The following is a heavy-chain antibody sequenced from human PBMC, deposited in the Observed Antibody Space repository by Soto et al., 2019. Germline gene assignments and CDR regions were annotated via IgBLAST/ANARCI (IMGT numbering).Heavy chain of an antibody. J-gene: IGHJ4*02. CDR2: ISSRTGYI. CDR1: GFAFSSFS. CDR3: ARARIAAAGGPSYFDY. Sequence: NPGGSLRLSCAASGFAFSSFSMNWVRQAPGKGLEWVSSISSRTGYISSADSVKGRFTISRDNAKNSLYLQMNSLTAEDTALYYCARARIAAAGGPSYFDYWGQGTLVTVSS. V-gene: IGHV3-21*01. D-gene: IGHD6-13*01.